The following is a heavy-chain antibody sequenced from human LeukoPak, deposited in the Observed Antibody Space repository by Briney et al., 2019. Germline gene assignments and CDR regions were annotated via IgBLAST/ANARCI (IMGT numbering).Heavy chain of an antibody. CDR2: ISSSGSTI. CDR1: GFTFGDYY. CDR3: ARFRLTVTTYAHLDY. Sequence: GGSLRLSCAASGFTFGDYYMSWIRQAPGKGLEWVSYISSSGSTIDYADSVRGRFTISRDNAKNSLYLQMNSLRAEDTAVYYCARFRLTVTTYAHLDYWGQGTLVTVSS. D-gene: IGHD4-17*01. V-gene: IGHV3-11*01. J-gene: IGHJ4*02.